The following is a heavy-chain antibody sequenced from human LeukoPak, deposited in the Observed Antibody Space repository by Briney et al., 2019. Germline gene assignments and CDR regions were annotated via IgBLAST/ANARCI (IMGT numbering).Heavy chain of an antibody. CDR3: ASQGGGNSGYDWDY. J-gene: IGHJ4*02. CDR2: IIPILGIA. CDR1: GYTFTSYA. Sequence: SVKVSCKASGYTFTSYAISWVRQAPGQGLEWMGRIIPILGIANYAQKFQGRVTITADKSTSTAYMELSSLRSEDTAVYYCASQGGGNSGYDWDYWGQGTLVTVSS. D-gene: IGHD5-12*01. V-gene: IGHV1-69*04.